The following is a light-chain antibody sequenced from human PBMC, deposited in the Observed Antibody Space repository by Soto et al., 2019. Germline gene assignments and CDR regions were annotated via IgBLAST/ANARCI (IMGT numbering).Light chain of an antibody. CDR1: QSVSSY. V-gene: IGKV3-11*01. Sequence: EIVLTQSPATLSLSPGERATLSCRASQSVSSYLAWYQQKPGQAPRLLIYDASNRATGIPARFSSSGSGTDFTLTISSLEPEDFAVYYCQQRSNWPPFGGGTKVEIK. CDR2: DAS. J-gene: IGKJ4*01. CDR3: QQRSNWPP.